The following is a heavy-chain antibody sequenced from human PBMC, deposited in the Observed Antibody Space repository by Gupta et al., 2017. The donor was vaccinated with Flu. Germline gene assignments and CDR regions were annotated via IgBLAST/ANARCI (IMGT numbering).Heavy chain of an antibody. CDR3: AILIRGRVRGVIGNNWFDP. D-gene: IGHD3-10*01. CDR1: GYTLTELS. Sequence: QVQLVQSGAEVKKPGASVKVSCKVSGYTLTELSMHWVRQAPGKGLEWMGGVDPEDGETIYAQKFQGRVTMTEDTSTDTAYMELSSLRSEDTAVYYCAILIRGRVRGVIGNNWFDPWGQGTLVTVSS. J-gene: IGHJ5*02. V-gene: IGHV1-24*01. CDR2: VDPEDGET.